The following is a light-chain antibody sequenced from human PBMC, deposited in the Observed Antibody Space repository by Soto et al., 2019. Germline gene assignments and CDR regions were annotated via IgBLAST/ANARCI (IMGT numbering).Light chain of an antibody. J-gene: IGLJ3*02. CDR2: LNSDGSH. Sequence: QPVLTQSPSASASLGASVNLTCTLSSGHSSYAIAWHHQQPEKGPRYLMKLNSDGSHTKGDGIPDRFSGFSSGAERYLTISSLQSEDEADYYCQTWGTGPWVFGGGTKVTVL. V-gene: IGLV4-69*01. CDR1: SGHSSYA. CDR3: QTWGTGPWV.